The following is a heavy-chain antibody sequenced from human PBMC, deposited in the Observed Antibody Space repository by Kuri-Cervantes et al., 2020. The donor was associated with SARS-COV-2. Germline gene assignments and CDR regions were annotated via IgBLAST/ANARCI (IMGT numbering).Heavy chain of an antibody. Sequence: GSLRLSCAVYGGSFSGYYWSWIRQPPGKGLEWIGEINHSGSTNYNPSLKSRVTISVDTSKNQFSLKLSSVTAADTAVYYCARVSVVVVPAAIHYHYGMDVWGQGTTVTVSS. CDR1: GGSFSGYY. CDR2: INHSGST. J-gene: IGHJ6*02. D-gene: IGHD2-2*01. V-gene: IGHV4-34*01. CDR3: ARVSVVVVPAAIHYHYGMDV.